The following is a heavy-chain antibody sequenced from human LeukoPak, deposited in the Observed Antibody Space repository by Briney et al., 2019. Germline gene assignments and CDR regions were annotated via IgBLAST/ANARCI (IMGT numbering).Heavy chain of an antibody. D-gene: IGHD2-21*01. CDR3: AREIMVSRERYFDL. J-gene: IGHJ2*01. V-gene: IGHV3-7*01. CDR2: IKQDGSEK. CDR1: GFSFSDYW. Sequence: QPGGSLRLSCAASGFSFSDYWMNWVRQAPGKGLEWVANIKQDGSEKYYVGSVKGRFTISRDNAKNSLYLQMNSLRVEDTAVYFCAREIMVSRERYFDLWGRGTLVTVAS.